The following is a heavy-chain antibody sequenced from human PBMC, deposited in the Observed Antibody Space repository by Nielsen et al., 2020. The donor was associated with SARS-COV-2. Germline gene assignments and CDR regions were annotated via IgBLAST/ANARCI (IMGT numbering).Heavy chain of an antibody. CDR1: GGSISSYY. CDR3: ARVVMVRGVRGFDY. J-gene: IGHJ4*02. D-gene: IGHD3-10*01. V-gene: IGHV4-59*01. Sequence: SETLSLTCTVSGGSISSYYWSWIRQPPGKGLEWIGYIYYSGSTNYNPSLKSRVTISVDTSKNQFSLKLGSVTAADTAVYYCARVVMVRGVRGFDYWGQGTLVTVSS. CDR2: IYYSGST.